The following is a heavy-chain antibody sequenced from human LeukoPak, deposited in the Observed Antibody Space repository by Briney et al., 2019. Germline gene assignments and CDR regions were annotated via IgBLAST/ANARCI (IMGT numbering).Heavy chain of an antibody. D-gene: IGHD5-12*01. V-gene: IGHV3-21*01. CDR3: ARGGYSGYDWFYVY. CDR1: GFTFSRYS. J-gene: IGHJ4*02. Sequence: GGSLRLSCAVSGFTFSRYSMNWVRQAPGKGLEWVSSISNIGTSIYYADSVKGRFTISRDNAKNSLYLQMNSLRAEDTAVYYCARGGYSGYDWFYVYWGQGTLVTVSS. CDR2: ISNIGTSI.